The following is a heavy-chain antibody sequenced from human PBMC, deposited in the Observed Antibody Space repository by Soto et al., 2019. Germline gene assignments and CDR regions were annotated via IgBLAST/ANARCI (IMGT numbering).Heavy chain of an antibody. CDR2: IIPIFGTA. D-gene: IGHD2-15*01. J-gene: IGHJ3*02. CDR3: ASGVVVVVAALHAFDI. CDR1: GGTFSSYA. Sequence: ASVKVSCKASGGTFSSYAISWVQQAPGQGLEWMGGIIPIFGTANYAQKFQGRVTITADESTSTAYMELSSLRSEDTAVYYCASGVVVVVAALHAFDIWGQGTMVTVSS. V-gene: IGHV1-69*13.